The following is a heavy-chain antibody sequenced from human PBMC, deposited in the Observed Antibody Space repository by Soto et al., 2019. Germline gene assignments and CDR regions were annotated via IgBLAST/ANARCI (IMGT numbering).Heavy chain of an antibody. CDR2: IIPFVGVG. V-gene: IGHV1-69*08. Sequence: QVQLVQSGPEVKKPGSSVKVSCKASGGTFSSYTISWVRQAPGQGLEWMGRIIPFVGVGNYAQKFQGGATITADKSTSTFYMDLSSLRSEDTAVYYCARDGGFGEFAPWGQGTLVTVSS. J-gene: IGHJ5*02. D-gene: IGHD3-10*01. CDR1: GGTFSSYT. CDR3: ARDGGFGEFAP.